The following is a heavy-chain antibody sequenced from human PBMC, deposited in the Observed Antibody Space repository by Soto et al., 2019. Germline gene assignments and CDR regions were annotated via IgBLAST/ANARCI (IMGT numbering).Heavy chain of an antibody. CDR1: GFTFSSYA. J-gene: IGHJ4*02. D-gene: IGHD3-9*01. V-gene: IGHV3-64D*06. CDR2: ISSNGGST. CDR3: VKSKRGYDILTGYYDY. Sequence: GGSLRLSCSASGFTFSSYAMHWVRQAPGKGLEYVSAISSNGGSTYYADSVKGGFTISRDNSKNTLYLQMSSLRAEDTAVYYCVKSKRGYDILTGYYDYWGQGTLVTVSS.